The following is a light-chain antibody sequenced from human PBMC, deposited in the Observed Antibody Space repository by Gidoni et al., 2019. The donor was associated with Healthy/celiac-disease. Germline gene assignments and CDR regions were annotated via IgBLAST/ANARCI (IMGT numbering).Light chain of an antibody. CDR2: AAS. CDR3: QQSYSTPLT. CDR1: QSIRSY. J-gene: IGKJ4*01. Sequence: DIQMTQSPSSLSASVGDRVTITCRASQSIRSYLNWYQKKPGKATKLLIYAASSLQSGVPSRFSGSGSGTDFTLTISSLQPEDFATYYCQQSYSTPLTFXGXTKVEIK. V-gene: IGKV1-39*01.